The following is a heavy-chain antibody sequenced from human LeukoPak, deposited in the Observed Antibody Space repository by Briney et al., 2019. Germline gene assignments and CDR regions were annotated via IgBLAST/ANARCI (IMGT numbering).Heavy chain of an antibody. CDR2: IYSGGST. V-gene: IGHV3-66*01. CDR3: ARETLNVDTAMTLFDY. D-gene: IGHD5-18*01. CDR1: GFTVSSNY. J-gene: IGHJ4*02. Sequence: GGSLRLSCAASGFTVSSNYMSWVRQAPGKGLEWVSVIYSGGSTYYADSVKGRFTISRDNAKNSLYLQMNSLRAEDTAVYCCARETLNVDTAMTLFDYWGQGTLVTVSS.